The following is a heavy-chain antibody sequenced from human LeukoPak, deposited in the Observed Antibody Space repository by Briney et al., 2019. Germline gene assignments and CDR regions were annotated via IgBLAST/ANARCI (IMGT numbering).Heavy chain of an antibody. CDR3: AREKERVEMATIALYYFDY. D-gene: IGHD5-24*01. J-gene: IGHJ4*02. Sequence: PSETLSLTCTVSGGSISSGSYYWSWIRQPAGKGLEWIGRIYTSGSTNYNPSLKSRVTISVDTSKNQFSLKLSSVTAADTAVYYCAREKERVEMATIALYYFDYWGQGTLVTVSS. CDR2: IYTSGST. CDR1: GGSISSGSYY. V-gene: IGHV4-61*02.